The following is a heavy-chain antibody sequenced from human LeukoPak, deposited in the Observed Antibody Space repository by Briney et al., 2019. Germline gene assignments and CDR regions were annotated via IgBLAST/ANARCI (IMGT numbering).Heavy chain of an antibody. J-gene: IGHJ1*01. D-gene: IGHD3-22*01. CDR1: GDYISSSSYY. CDR3: ARRRYYDSTGYFE. V-gene: IGHV4-39*01. CDR2: IYHSGRT. Sequence: SETLSLTCAVSGDYISSSSYYWGWIRPSPGTGLEWIGDIYHSGRTYYNPSLKSRVAISIDTSKNQFSLRLRSMTAADTAVFYCARRRYYDSTGYFEWGRGTLVTVSS.